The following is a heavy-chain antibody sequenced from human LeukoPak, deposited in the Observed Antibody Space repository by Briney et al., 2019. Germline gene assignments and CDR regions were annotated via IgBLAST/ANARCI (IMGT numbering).Heavy chain of an antibody. Sequence: SETLSLTCTVSGGSISSYYWSWLRQPPGKGLEWIGYIYYSGSTNYNPSLKSRVTMSVDTSKNQFSLKLSSVTAADTAVYYCARDTYYYDSSGYGVDPWGQGTLVTVSS. CDR2: IYYSGST. CDR3: ARDTYYYDSSGYGVDP. CDR1: GGSISSYY. D-gene: IGHD3-22*01. V-gene: IGHV4-59*12. J-gene: IGHJ5*02.